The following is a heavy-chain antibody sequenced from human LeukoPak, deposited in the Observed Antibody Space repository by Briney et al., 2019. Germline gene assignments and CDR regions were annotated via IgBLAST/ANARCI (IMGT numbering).Heavy chain of an antibody. Sequence: GGSLRLSCAASGFTFSSYSMNWVRQAPGKGLEWVSGISWNSGSIGYADSVKGRFTISRDNAKNSLYLQMNSLRAEDTALYYCAKAALRGYYGSGSYPPFDYWGQGTLVTVSS. CDR3: AKAALRGYYGSGSYPPFDY. D-gene: IGHD3-10*01. J-gene: IGHJ4*02. CDR2: ISWNSGSI. V-gene: IGHV3-9*01. CDR1: GFTFSSYS.